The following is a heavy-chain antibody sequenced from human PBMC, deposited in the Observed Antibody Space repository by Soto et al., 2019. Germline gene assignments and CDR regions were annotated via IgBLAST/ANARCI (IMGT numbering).Heavy chain of an antibody. CDR3: ARPNDSSGYYY. CDR1: GCTFSSYA. Sequence: SVKVSCKASGCTFSSYAISWVRRAPGQGLEWMGGIIPIFGTANYAQKFQGRVTITADESTSTAYMELSSLRSEDTAVYYCARPNDSSGYYYWGQGTLVTVSS. CDR2: IIPIFGTA. V-gene: IGHV1-69*13. D-gene: IGHD3-22*01. J-gene: IGHJ4*02.